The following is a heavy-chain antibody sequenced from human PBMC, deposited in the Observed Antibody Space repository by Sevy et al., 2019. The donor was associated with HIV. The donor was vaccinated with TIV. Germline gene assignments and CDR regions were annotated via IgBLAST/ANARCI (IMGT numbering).Heavy chain of an antibody. J-gene: IGHJ5*02. CDR2: IYYSGST. CDR1: GGSISSSSYY. Sequence: SETLSLTCTVSGGSISSSSYYWGWIRQPPGKGPEWIGSIYYSGSTYYNPSLKSRVTISVDTSKNQFSLKLSSVTAADTAVYYCARLNRPPTYNWFDPWGQGTLVTVSS. CDR3: ARLNRPPTYNWFDP. V-gene: IGHV4-39*01.